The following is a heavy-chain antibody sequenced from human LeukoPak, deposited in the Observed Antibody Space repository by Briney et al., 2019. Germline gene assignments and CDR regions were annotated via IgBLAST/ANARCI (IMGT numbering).Heavy chain of an antibody. CDR3: ARWGPDKAPDY. D-gene: IGHD3-16*01. J-gene: IGHJ4*02. CDR1: GFTFSSHG. Sequence: QTGGSLRLSCAASGFTFSSHGMHWVRQAPGKGLEWVAVIWYDGSNQYYADSVKGRFTVSRDNSKNTLYLQMNSLRVEDTAVHYCARWGPDKAPDYWGQGTQVTVSS. V-gene: IGHV3-33*01. CDR2: IWYDGSNQ.